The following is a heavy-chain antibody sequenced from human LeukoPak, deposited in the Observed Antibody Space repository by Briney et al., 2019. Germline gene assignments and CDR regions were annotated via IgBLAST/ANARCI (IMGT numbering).Heavy chain of an antibody. V-gene: IGHV1-2*06. CDR3: ARDLVGGIWSAGF. Sequence: ASVKVSCRTSGFTFTGYYVHWIRQAPGQGLEWMGRINPNSGETIYAERFQGRVTMTRETSISTAYMELSSLRSDDTAVYYCARDLVGGIWSAGFWGQGSLVTVSS. CDR1: GFTFTGYY. CDR2: INPNSGET. D-gene: IGHD3-3*01. J-gene: IGHJ4*02.